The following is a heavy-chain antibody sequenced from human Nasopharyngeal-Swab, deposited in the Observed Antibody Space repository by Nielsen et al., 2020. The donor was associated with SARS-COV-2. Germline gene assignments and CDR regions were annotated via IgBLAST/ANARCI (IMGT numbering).Heavy chain of an antibody. D-gene: IGHD1-26*01. CDR1: GFTFSSYN. Sequence: GESLKISCAASGFTFSSYNMNWVRQAPGKGLEWVSSISSSSSYIYYADSVKGRFTISRDNSKNTLYLQMNSLRAEDTAVYYCAREGMVGATGGFDYWGQGTLVTVSS. CDR3: AREGMVGATGGFDY. J-gene: IGHJ4*02. CDR2: ISSSSSYI. V-gene: IGHV3-21*01.